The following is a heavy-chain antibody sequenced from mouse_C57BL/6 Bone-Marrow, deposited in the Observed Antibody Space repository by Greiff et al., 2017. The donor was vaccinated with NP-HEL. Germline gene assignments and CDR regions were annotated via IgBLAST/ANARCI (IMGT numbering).Heavy chain of an antibody. D-gene: IGHD2-4*01. Sequence: QVQLQQSGAELVKPGASVKLSCKASGYTFTSYWMQWVKQRPGQGLEWIGEIDPSDSYTNYNQKFKGKATLTVDTSSSTAYMQLSSLTSEDSAVYYCAGYDYDEAWFAYWGQGTLVTVSA. CDR2: IDPSDSYT. CDR1: GYTFTSYW. J-gene: IGHJ3*01. CDR3: AGYDYDEAWFAY. V-gene: IGHV1-50*01.